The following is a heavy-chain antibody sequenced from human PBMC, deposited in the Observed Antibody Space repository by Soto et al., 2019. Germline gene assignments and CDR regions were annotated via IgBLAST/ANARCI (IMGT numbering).Heavy chain of an antibody. J-gene: IGHJ4*02. Sequence: SETLSLTCAVSGVSITTNGYSWSWIRQPPGKGLEWIGYIYPSGTIFYNPSLNSRVTISPDTSNNQFSLKLTSVTASDTGVYFCATSTAVAKYYFDYWGRGPLITVAS. CDR3: ATSTAVAKYYFDY. V-gene: IGHV4-30-2*01. CDR1: GVSITTNGYS. CDR2: IYPSGTI. D-gene: IGHD1-26*01.